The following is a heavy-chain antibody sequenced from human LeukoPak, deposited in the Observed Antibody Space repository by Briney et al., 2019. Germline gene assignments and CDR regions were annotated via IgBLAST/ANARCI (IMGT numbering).Heavy chain of an antibody. Sequence: GGSLRLSCAASGFTFSRYWMSWVRQAPGKRPEWVSSISSSSSYIYYADSVKGRFTISRDNAKNSLYLQMNSLRAEDTALYYCARGASRADYWGQGTLVTVSS. CDR2: ISSSSSYI. CDR1: GFTFSRYW. CDR3: ARGASRADY. J-gene: IGHJ4*02. V-gene: IGHV3-21*01.